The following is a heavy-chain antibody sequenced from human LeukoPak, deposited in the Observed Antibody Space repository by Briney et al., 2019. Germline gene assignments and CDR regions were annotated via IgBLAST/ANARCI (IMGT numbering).Heavy chain of an antibody. Sequence: GGSLRLSCAASGFTFSSYSMNWVRQAPGKGLEWVSAISGSGGSTYYADSVKGRFTISRDNSKNTLYLRMNSLRAEDTAVYYCAKVLYCSSISCYWNVFDIWGQGTMVTVSS. CDR2: ISGSGGST. D-gene: IGHD2-2*01. CDR1: GFTFSSYS. J-gene: IGHJ3*02. V-gene: IGHV3-23*01. CDR3: AKVLYCSSISCYWNVFDI.